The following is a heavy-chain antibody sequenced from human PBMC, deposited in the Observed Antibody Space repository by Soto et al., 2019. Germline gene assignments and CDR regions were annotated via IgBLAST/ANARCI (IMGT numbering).Heavy chain of an antibody. CDR1: GGTFSSYA. CDR2: IIPIFGTA. J-gene: IGHJ4*02. CDR3: AKAAALLGNTASIGYCYDRSGSIHFNN. Sequence: QVQLVQSGAEVKKPGSSVKVSCKASGGTFSSYAISWVRQAPGQGLEWMGGIIPIFGTANYAQKFQGRVTINADKSTSTDYMELSSLRSEDTAVYYCAKAAALLGNTASIGYCYDRSGSIHFNNWGQGTLVTGSS. V-gene: IGHV1-69*06. D-gene: IGHD3-22*01.